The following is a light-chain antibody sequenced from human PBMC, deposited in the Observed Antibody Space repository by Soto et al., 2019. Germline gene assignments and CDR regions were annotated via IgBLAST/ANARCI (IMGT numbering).Light chain of an antibody. Sequence: QSALTQPASVSGSPGQSITISCTGTSSDVGGYNYVSWYQQHSGKAPKLMIYDVSNRPSGVSNRFSGSKSGNTASLPISGLQSEDEADYYCSSYTSSSTWVFGGGTKLTVL. V-gene: IGLV2-14*01. J-gene: IGLJ3*02. CDR3: SSYTSSSTWV. CDR2: DVS. CDR1: SSDVGGYNY.